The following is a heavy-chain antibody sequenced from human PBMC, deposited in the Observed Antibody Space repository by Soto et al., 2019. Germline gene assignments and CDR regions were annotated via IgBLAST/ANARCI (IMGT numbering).Heavy chain of an antibody. CDR1: GGTFSSYV. J-gene: IGHJ3*02. CDR3: AREDDVVVTAVDAFDI. CDR2: IIPIFGTA. V-gene: IGHV1-69*13. D-gene: IGHD2-21*02. Sequence: SVKVSCKASGGTFSSYVISWVRQAPGQGLEWMGGIIPIFGTANYAQKFQGRVTITADESTSTAYMELSSLRSEDTAVYYCAREDDVVVTAVDAFDIWGQGTMVTVSS.